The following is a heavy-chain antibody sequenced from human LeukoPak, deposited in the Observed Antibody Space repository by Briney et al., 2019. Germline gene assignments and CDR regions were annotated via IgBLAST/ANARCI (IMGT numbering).Heavy chain of an antibody. V-gene: IGHV1-18*01. CDR1: GFTFTTSA. J-gene: IGHJ6*02. D-gene: IGHD5-24*01. CDR3: ARDGVEMATYYYYAMDV. CDR2: ISAYSDNT. Sequence: ASVKVSCKASGFTFTTSAISWVRQAPGQGLEWMGWISAYSDNTNFAQKFQDRVTMTTDTSTSTAYMELRSLRSDDTAVYYCARDGVEMATYYYYAMDVWGQGTLVTVSS.